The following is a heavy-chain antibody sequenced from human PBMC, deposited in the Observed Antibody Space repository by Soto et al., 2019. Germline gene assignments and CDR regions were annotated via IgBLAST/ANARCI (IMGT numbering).Heavy chain of an antibody. D-gene: IGHD6-6*01. CDR1: GGTFSSYA. J-gene: IGHJ5*02. CDR3: ARTSSSSSNWFDP. Sequence: SVKVSCKASGGTFSSYAISWVRQAPGQGLEWMGGIIPIFGTANYAQKFQGRVTITADKSTSTAYMELSSLRSEDTAVYYCARTSSSSSNWFDPWGQGTLVTVSS. V-gene: IGHV1-69*06. CDR2: IIPIFGTA.